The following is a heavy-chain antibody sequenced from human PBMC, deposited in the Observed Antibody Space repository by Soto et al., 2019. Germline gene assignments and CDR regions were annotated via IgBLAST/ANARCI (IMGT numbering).Heavy chain of an antibody. CDR3: ARSGPRGYYDILTGSYYYGMDV. CDR1: GGSVSSGSYY. CDR2: IYYSGST. D-gene: IGHD3-9*01. J-gene: IGHJ6*02. Sequence: QVQLQESGPGLVKPSETLSLTCTVSGGSVSSGSYYWSWIRQPPGKGLEWIGYIYYSGSTNYNPSLKSRVTISVDTSKNQFSLKLSSVTAADTAVYYCARSGPRGYYDILTGSYYYGMDVWGQGTTVTVSS. V-gene: IGHV4-61*01.